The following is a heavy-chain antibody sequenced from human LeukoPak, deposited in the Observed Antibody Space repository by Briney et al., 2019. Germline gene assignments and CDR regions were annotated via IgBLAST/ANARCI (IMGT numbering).Heavy chain of an antibody. Sequence: GGSLRLSCAASLSTLNTHWMSWFRQTPGKGLEWVASLEQDGGETYYLDSVKGRFTVSRGSAETSLYLQMNSLRAEDTAVYYCASETRGLVGSYWGQGTLVTVSS. V-gene: IGHV3-7*05. CDR2: LEQDGGET. CDR3: ASETRGLVGSY. J-gene: IGHJ4*02. CDR1: LSTLNTHW. D-gene: IGHD1-26*01.